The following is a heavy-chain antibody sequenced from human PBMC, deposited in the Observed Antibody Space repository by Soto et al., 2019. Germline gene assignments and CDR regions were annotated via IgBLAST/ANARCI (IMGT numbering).Heavy chain of an antibody. D-gene: IGHD2-2*01. CDR3: TKESYCSNIKCWGDNWFDP. CDR2: INGGGGIT. CDR1: GFTFSSYA. Sequence: EVQLLESGGALVQPGGSLRLSCAASGFTFSSYAMTWVRQAPGKGLEWISHINGGGGITYYADSVKGRFTTSRDNSKNTLYLQMNSLGVEDTAVYYCTKESYCSNIKCWGDNWFDPWGQGTLVTVSS. V-gene: IGHV3-23*01. J-gene: IGHJ5*02.